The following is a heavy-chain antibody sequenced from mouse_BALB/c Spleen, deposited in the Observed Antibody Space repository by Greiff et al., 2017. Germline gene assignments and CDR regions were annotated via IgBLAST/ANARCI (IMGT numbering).Heavy chain of an antibody. V-gene: IGHV5-6-5*01. Sequence: EVHLVESGGGLVKPGGSLKLSCAASGFTFSSYAMSWVRQTPEKRLEWVASISSGGSTYYPDSVKGRFTISRDNARNILYLQMSSLRSEDTAMYYCARWGLGYYYAMDYWGQGTSVTVSS. CDR2: ISSGGST. J-gene: IGHJ4*01. D-gene: IGHD2-4*01. CDR3: ARWGLGYYYAMDY. CDR1: GFTFSSYA.